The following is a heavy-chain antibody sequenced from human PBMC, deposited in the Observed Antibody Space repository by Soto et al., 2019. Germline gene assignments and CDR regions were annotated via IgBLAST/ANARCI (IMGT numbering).Heavy chain of an antibody. CDR1: GGSISSGGYY. CDR2: IYYSGST. J-gene: IGHJ5*02. Sequence: SETLSLTCTVSGGSISSGGYYWSWIRQHPGKGLEWIGYIYYSGSTYYNPSLKSRVTISVDTSKNQFSLKLSSVTAADTAVYYCARDKVVGATFWLSWGQGTLVTVSS. V-gene: IGHV4-31*03. CDR3: ARDKVVGATFWLS. D-gene: IGHD1-26*01.